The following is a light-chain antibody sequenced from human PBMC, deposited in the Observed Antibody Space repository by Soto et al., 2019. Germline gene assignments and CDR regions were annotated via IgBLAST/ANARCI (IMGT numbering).Light chain of an antibody. Sequence: DIQMTQSPSPLSASVGDRVTITCRASQSINGWLGWYQQKPGKAPRLLIYKASSLESGVPSRFSGSGSGTEFTLTIVNLQPDDSATYYCQHQTTF. CDR2: KAS. CDR3: QHQTT. J-gene: IGKJ4*02. V-gene: IGKV1-5*03. CDR1: QSINGW.